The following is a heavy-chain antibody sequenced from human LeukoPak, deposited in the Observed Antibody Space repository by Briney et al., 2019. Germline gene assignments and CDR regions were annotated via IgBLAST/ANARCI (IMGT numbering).Heavy chain of an antibody. CDR2: IGIDSGNT. V-gene: IGHV3-48*01. CDR3: ASGYYDSSGYALEFDY. J-gene: IGHJ4*02. Sequence: GGSLRLSCAASGFTFSDYSMNWVRQAPGKGLEWISYIGIDSGNTNYADSVKGRFTISGDKAKNSLYLQLNSLRVEDTAVYYCASGYYDSSGYALEFDYWGQGTLVTVSS. CDR1: GFTFSDYS. D-gene: IGHD3-22*01.